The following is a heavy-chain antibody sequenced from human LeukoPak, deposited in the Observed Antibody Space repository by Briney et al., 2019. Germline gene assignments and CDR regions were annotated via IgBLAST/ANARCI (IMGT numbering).Heavy chain of an antibody. CDR1: GYTLTELP. CDR3: ATGTSGSYYVGIVRPIDY. CDR2: FDPDDGET. V-gene: IGHV1-24*01. J-gene: IGHJ4*02. Sequence: ASVTLSCKVSGYTLTELPIHWVRQARGKGLEWMGGFDPDDGETVYAQMFQGRVTMTEDTSSDTASTELSSLRSEDTAVYYCATGTSGSYYVGIVRPIDYWGQGTLVTVSS. D-gene: IGHD1-26*01.